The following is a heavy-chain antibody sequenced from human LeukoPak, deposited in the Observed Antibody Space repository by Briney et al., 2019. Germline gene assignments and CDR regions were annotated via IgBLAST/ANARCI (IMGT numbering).Heavy chain of an antibody. Sequence: PGGSLRLSCAASGFTFSSYSMNWVRQAPGKGLEWVSSISSSSSYIYYADSVKGRFTISRDNAKNSLFLQMNSLRAEDTAVYYRARDVAPYYYDSSGYYNAFDIWGQGTMVTVSS. CDR2: ISSSSSYI. CDR3: ARDVAPYYYDSSGYYNAFDI. V-gene: IGHV3-21*01. CDR1: GFTFSSYS. J-gene: IGHJ3*02. D-gene: IGHD3-22*01.